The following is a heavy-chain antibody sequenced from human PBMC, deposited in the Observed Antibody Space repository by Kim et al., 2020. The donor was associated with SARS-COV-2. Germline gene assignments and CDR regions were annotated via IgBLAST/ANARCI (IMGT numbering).Heavy chain of an antibody. CDR1: GFTFSNYG. V-gene: IGHV3-33*01. Sequence: GGSLRLSCAASGFTFSNYGVHWVRQAPGKGLEWVAIIWYDGSNKYYADSVKGRFTISRDNSKNTLYLQMNSLRAEDTAVYYCARAQYYHLLTASLYYSYGMDVWGQGTTVTVSS. CDR2: IWYDGSNK. J-gene: IGHJ6*02. CDR3: ARAQYYHLLTASLYYSYGMDV. D-gene: IGHD3-9*01.